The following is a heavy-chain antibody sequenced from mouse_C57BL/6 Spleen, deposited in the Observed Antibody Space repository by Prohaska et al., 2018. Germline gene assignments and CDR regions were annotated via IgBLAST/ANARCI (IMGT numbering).Heavy chain of an antibody. CDR2: INSDSSAI. Sequence: EVQLLETGGGLVQPGGSRGLSCEGSGFTFSGFWMSWVRQTPGKTLEWIGDINSDSSAINYEPSIKDRFTIFRNNDESTLYLQMSNVRSEDTATYFCMRYGSSYWYLDVWGTGTTVTVSS. CDR3: MRYGSSYWYLDV. J-gene: IGHJ1*03. D-gene: IGHD1-1*01. V-gene: IGHV11-2*01. CDR1: GFTFSGFW.